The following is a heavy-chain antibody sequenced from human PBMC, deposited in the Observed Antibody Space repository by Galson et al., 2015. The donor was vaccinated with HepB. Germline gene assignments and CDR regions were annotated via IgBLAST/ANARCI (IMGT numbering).Heavy chain of an antibody. V-gene: IGHV4-31*03. CDR2: IYYSGST. D-gene: IGHD2-2*01. J-gene: IGHJ6*03. Sequence: TLSLTCTVSGGSISSGGYYWSWIRQHPGKGLEWIGYIYYSGSTYYNPSLKSRVTISVDTSKNQFSLKLSSVTAADTAVYYCARDKCRSTSCYYGYYYMDVWVKGTTVTVSS. CDR1: GGSISSGGYY. CDR3: ARDKCRSTSCYYGYYYMDV.